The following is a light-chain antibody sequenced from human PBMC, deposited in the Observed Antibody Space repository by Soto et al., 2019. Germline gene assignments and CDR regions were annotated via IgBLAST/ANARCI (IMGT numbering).Light chain of an antibody. Sequence: EIVMTQSPGTLSLSPGERATLSCRASQSVPRNYLAWYQQKSGLAPRLLMYDASIRATGIPDRFSGSGSGTDFTLTISRLEPEDFAVYYCQQYDRSPWTFGQGTKVDIK. CDR2: DAS. CDR3: QQYDRSPWT. CDR1: QSVPRNY. J-gene: IGKJ1*01. V-gene: IGKV3D-20*01.